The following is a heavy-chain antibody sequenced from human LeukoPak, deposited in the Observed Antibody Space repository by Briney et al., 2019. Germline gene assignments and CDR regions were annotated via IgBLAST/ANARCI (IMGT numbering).Heavy chain of an antibody. CDR2: IKQDESEK. V-gene: IGHV3-7*05. CDR3: ARASDPWLQLT. Sequence: GGSLRLSCAASGFAFSNYWMIWVRQAPGKGLEWVGNIKQDESEKRYADSVRGRFSISRDNAQTSLYLQMNSLRAEDTAVYYCARASDPWLQLTWGQGTLVTVSS. J-gene: IGHJ5*02. D-gene: IGHD5-24*01. CDR1: GFAFSNYW.